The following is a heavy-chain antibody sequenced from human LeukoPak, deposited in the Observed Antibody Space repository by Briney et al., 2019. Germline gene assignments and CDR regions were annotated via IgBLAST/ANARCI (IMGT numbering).Heavy chain of an antibody. Sequence: SETLSLTCTVSGASISSSSYYWGWIRQPPGKGLEWIGSIYYSGSTHYNPSLKSRVTISVDTSKNQFSLKLSYVTAEDTAVYYCARGGSSWYDYFGYWGQGTLVTVSS. CDR3: ARGGSSWYDYFGY. V-gene: IGHV4-39*01. J-gene: IGHJ4*02. CDR2: IYYSGST. CDR1: GASISSSSYY. D-gene: IGHD6-13*01.